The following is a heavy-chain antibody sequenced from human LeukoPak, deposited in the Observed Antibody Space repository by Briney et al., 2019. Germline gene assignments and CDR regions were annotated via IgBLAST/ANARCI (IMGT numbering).Heavy chain of an antibody. CDR3: ARRGSGMISIDY. J-gene: IGHJ4*02. D-gene: IGHD3-3*02. Sequence: SETLSLTCTVTGDSISSYYWSWIRQPPGKGLEWIGYIYYSGSTYYNPSLKSRVTISVDTSKNQFSLKLSSVTAADTAVYYCARRGSGMISIDYWGQGTLVTVSS. CDR1: GDSISSYY. CDR2: IYYSGST. V-gene: IGHV4-59*08.